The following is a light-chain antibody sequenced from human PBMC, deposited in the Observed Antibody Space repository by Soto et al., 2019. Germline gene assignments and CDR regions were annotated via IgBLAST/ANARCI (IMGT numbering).Light chain of an antibody. V-gene: IGLV4-69*01. J-gene: IGLJ2*01. CDR2: LNSDGSH. CDR1: SGHSSYA. CDR3: QTWGTGIVV. Sequence: QLVLAQSPSASASLGASVKLTCTLSSGHSSYAIAWHQQQPEKGPRYLMKLNSDGSHSKGDGIPDRFSGSSSGAERYLTISSRQSEVEADYYCQTWGTGIVVFGGGTKRTVL.